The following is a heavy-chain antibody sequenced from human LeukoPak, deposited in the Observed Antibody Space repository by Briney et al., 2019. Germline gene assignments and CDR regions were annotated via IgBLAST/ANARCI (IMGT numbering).Heavy chain of an antibody. D-gene: IGHD2-15*01. J-gene: IGHJ1*01. Sequence: PGRSLRLSCAASGFTFSSYGMHWVRQAPGKGLEWVAVIWYDGSNKYYADSVKGRFTISRDNPKNTLHLQMNSLRAEDTAVYYCARAEDIDDPGPFQHWGQGTLVTVSS. CDR3: ARAEDIDDPGPFQH. CDR2: IWYDGSNK. CDR1: GFTFSSYG. V-gene: IGHV3-33*01.